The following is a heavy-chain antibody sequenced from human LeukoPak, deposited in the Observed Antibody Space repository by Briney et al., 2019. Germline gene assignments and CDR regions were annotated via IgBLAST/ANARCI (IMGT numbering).Heavy chain of an antibody. J-gene: IGHJ3*02. CDR2: ISGSGINT. CDR3: ARGNFGALDI. D-gene: IGHD3-3*01. V-gene: IGHV3-23*01. CDR1: GFTFSSYA. Sequence: SGGSLRLSCAASGFTFSSYAMTWVRQAPGKGLEWVSLISGSGINTYYAGSVKGRFTISRDNSKNTLSLQMNTLGADDTAVYYCARGNFGALDIWGQGTMVTVSS.